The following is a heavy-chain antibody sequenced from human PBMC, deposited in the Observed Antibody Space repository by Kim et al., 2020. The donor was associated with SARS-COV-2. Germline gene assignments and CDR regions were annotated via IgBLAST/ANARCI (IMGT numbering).Heavy chain of an antibody. CDR3: ANTYYYDSSAVEGSMDV. CDR2: ISYDGSNK. V-gene: IGHV3-33*05. CDR1: GFTFSSYG. D-gene: IGHD3-22*01. Sequence: GGSLRLSCAASGFTFSSYGMHWVRQAPGKGLEWVAVISYDGSNKYYADSVKGRFTISRDNSKNTLYLQMNSLRAEDTAVYYCANTYYYDSSAVEGSMDVWGQGTTVTVSS. J-gene: IGHJ6*02.